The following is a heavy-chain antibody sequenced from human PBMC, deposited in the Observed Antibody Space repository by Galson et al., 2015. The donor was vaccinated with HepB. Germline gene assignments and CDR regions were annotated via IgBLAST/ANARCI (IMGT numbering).Heavy chain of an antibody. CDR2: IIPLFGIP. CDR3: ARDRGHSHYYADL. D-gene: IGHD4-11*01. J-gene: IGHJ6*02. V-gene: IGHV1-69*10. CDR1: GDTFSSYA. Sequence: SVKVSCKAFGDTFSSYAIMWVRQAPGQGLEWMGGIIPLFGIPAYAEKFQGRIIINADKSTTTAYMELSSLTSEDTAMYYCARDRGHSHYYADLWGQGTTVTVSS.